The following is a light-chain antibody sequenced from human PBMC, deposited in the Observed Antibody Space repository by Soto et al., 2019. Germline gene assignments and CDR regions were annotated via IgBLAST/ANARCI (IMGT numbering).Light chain of an antibody. V-gene: IGKV3-20*01. Sequence: EIVLTQSPGTLSLSPGERATLSCRASQTITSRYVAWYQQKHDQAPRLLIYGASNRATGIPDRFSGSGSGTDFTLTINSLEPEDFAVYYCSQYDNSPPTFGPGTTVDIK. CDR2: GAS. CDR3: SQYDNSPPT. J-gene: IGKJ3*01. CDR1: QTITSRY.